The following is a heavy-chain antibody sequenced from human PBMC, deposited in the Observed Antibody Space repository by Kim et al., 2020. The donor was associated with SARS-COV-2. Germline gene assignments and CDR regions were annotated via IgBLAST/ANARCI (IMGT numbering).Heavy chain of an antibody. CDR2: IKSDASDT. V-gene: IGHV3-74*01. J-gene: IGHJ5*02. D-gene: IGHD6-13*01. CDR3: ARGSFQQGFDP. CDR1: GFTFSSYW. Sequence: GGSLRLSCEASGFTFSSYWMNWVRQGPGKGLVWVSRIKSDASDTHYADSVKGRFTISRDNAKNTLHLQLNSLGVEDTAIYYCARGSFQQGFDPWGQGTLVTVSS.